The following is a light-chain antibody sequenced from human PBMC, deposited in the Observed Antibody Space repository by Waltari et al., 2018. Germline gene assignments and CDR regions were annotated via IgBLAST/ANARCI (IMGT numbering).Light chain of an antibody. Sequence: AIQLTQSPSSLSASVGDRVTITCRASQGISSALAWYQQKPGKAPKLLIHDASSLGSGVPSRFSGSGSGTDFTLTISSLQPEDFATYYCQQFNSYPALTFGGGTKVEIK. V-gene: IGKV1-13*02. CDR1: QGISSA. CDR3: QQFNSYPALT. CDR2: DAS. J-gene: IGKJ4*01.